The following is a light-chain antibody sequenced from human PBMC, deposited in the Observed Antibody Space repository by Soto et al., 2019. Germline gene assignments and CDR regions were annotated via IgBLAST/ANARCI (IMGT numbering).Light chain of an antibody. Sequence: DIQKTQSPSSLSASVGDRVTITCRASQSISSYLNWYQQKPGKAPKLLVYAASNLQSGVPSRFSGSGSGTDFTLTISSLQPEDFATYYCQQSYSTPPWTFGQGTKVEIK. V-gene: IGKV1-39*01. J-gene: IGKJ1*01. CDR1: QSISSY. CDR2: AAS. CDR3: QQSYSTPPWT.